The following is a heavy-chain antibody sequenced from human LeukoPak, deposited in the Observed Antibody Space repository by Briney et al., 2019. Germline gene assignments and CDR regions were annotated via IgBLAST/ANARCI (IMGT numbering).Heavy chain of an antibody. Sequence: PGGSLRLSCAASGFTFSDFGMHWVRQAPGKGLEWVAFIRNDGSNDYYPDSVKGRFTIFRDNSRTTLYLQMHSLRIEGTAVYYCVKGGSSSHNWFDPWGQGILVTVSS. CDR1: GFTFSDFG. CDR3: VKGGSSSHNWFDP. V-gene: IGHV3-30*02. D-gene: IGHD6-13*01. J-gene: IGHJ5*02. CDR2: IRNDGSND.